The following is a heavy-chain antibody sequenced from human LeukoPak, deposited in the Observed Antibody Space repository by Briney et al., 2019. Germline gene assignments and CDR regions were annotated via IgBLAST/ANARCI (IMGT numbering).Heavy chain of an antibody. CDR1: GYTFTGYY. V-gene: IGHV1-2*02. D-gene: IGHD6-13*01. Sequence: ASVKFSCKASGYTFTGYYMHWVRQAPGQGLEWMGWINPNSGGTNYAQKFQGRVTMTRDTSISTAYMELSRLRSDDTAVYYCARHSSSWRPIYEIDYWGQGTLLTVSS. J-gene: IGHJ4*02. CDR2: INPNSGGT. CDR3: ARHSSSWRPIYEIDY.